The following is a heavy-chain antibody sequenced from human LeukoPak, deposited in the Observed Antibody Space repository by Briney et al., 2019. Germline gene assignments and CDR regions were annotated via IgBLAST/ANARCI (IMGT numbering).Heavy chain of an antibody. CDR2: IYYSGST. J-gene: IGHJ4*02. D-gene: IGHD3-3*01. CDR1: GGSISSSSYH. CDR3: ARALPAAAYRFLEWLPRFDY. V-gene: IGHV4-39*07. Sequence: SETLSLTCTVSGGSISSSSYHWGWIRQPPGKGLEWIGTIYYSGSTYYSPSLKSRVTISVDRSKNQFSLKLSSVTAADTAVYYCARALPAAAYRFLEWLPRFDYWGQGTLVTVSS.